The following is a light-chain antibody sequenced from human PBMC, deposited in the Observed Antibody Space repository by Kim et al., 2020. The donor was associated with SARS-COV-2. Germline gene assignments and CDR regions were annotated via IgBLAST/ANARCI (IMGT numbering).Light chain of an antibody. J-gene: IGLJ2*01. CDR2: GKN. Sequence: SSELTQDPAVSVALGQTVRITCQGDSVRSYYATWYQQKPGQAPIVVIYGKNNRPSGIPDRFSGSSSGNTASLTITGTQAGDEADYYCNSRDSNDNVLFGGGTQLTVL. V-gene: IGLV3-19*01. CDR3: NSRDSNDNVL. CDR1: SVRSYY.